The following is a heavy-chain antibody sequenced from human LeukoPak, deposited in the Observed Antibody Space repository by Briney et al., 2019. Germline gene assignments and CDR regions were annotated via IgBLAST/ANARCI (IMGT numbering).Heavy chain of an antibody. Sequence: GGSLRLSCAASGFTFNSYAMSWVRQAPGKGLEWVSAISGSGGSTYYADSVKGRFTISRDNSKNTLYLQMNSLRAEDTAVYYCAKGEIVVGTSFDYWGQGTLVTVSS. CDR2: ISGSGGST. CDR1: GFTFNSYA. D-gene: IGHD3-22*01. V-gene: IGHV3-23*01. CDR3: AKGEIVVGTSFDY. J-gene: IGHJ4*02.